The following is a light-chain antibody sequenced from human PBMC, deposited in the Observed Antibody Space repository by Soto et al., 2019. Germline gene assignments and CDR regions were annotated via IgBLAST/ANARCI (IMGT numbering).Light chain of an antibody. V-gene: IGKV1-33*01. CDR1: QSISSW. J-gene: IGKJ4*01. Sequence: DIQMTQSPSTLSASVGDRVTITCRASQSISSWLAWYQQKPGKAPKLLIYDASNLETGVPSRFSGSGSGADFTFTISSLQPEDVATYYCLQYDNLPPLTFGGGTKVEIK. CDR2: DAS. CDR3: LQYDNLPPLT.